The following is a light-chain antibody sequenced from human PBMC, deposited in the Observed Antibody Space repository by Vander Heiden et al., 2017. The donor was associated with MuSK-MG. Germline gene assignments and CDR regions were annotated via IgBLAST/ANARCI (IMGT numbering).Light chain of an antibody. CDR1: QSISNY. J-gene: IGKJ1*01. Sequence: DFQMTQSPFSLSASVGDRVTITCRASQSISNYLNWYQHKPGEAPRLLIYAASSLQSGVPSRFSGSGSGTEFTLTINSLQPEDFATYYCQQSYSTLSTFGPGTRVEIK. CDR2: AAS. V-gene: IGKV1-39*01. CDR3: QQSYSTLST.